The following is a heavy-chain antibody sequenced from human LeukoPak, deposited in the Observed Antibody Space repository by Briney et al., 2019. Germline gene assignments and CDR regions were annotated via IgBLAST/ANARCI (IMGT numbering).Heavy chain of an antibody. V-gene: IGHV3-23*01. D-gene: IGHD3-10*01. CDR3: AKQIALHYYGSGSYDFPPDY. J-gene: IGHJ4*02. CDR2: ISGSGGST. CDR1: GFTFSSYE. Sequence: PGGSLRLSCAASGFTFSSYEMNWVRQAPGKGLEWVSAISGSGGSTYYADSVKGRFTISRDNSKNTLYLQMNSLRAEDAAVYYCAKQIALHYYGSGSYDFPPDYWGQGTLVTVSS.